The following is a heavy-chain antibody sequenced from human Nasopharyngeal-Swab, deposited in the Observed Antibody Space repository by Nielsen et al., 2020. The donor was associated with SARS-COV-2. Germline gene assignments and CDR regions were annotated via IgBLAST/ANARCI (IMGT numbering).Heavy chain of an antibody. CDR2: ISYDGSNK. CDR3: AKFPLSQYSSAVY. CDR1: GFTFSSYG. V-gene: IGHV3-30*18. Sequence: GESLKISCAASGFTFSSYGMHWVRQAPGKGLEWVAVISYDGSNKYYADSVKGRFTISRDNSKNTLYLQMNSLRAEDTAVYYCAKFPLSQYSSAVYWGQGTLVTVSS. D-gene: IGHD6-19*01. J-gene: IGHJ4*02.